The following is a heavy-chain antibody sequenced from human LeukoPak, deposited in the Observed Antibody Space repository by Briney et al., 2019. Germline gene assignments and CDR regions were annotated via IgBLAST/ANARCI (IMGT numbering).Heavy chain of an antibody. CDR3: ACSPYIAEVPYYFDY. CDR1: GGSISSSSYY. D-gene: IGHD6-13*01. V-gene: IGHV4-39*01. CDR2: IYYSGST. J-gene: IGHJ4*02. Sequence: SETLSLTCTVSGGSISSSSYYWGWIRKPPGKGLEWIGSIYYSGSTYYNPSLKSRVTISVDTSKNQFSLKLSSVTAADTAVYYCACSPYIAEVPYYFDYWGQGTLVTVSS.